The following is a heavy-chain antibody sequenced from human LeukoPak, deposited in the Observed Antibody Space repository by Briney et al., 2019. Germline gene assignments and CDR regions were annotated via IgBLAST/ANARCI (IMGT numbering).Heavy chain of an antibody. CDR1: GFTFSGSA. Sequence: PGGSLRLSCAASGFTFSGSAMHWVRQASGKGLEWVGRIRSKANDYATAYVESVKGRFTVSRDDSKNTAYLQMNSLKTEDTAVYYCTRRWEGTVRGFDPWGQGTLVTVSS. D-gene: IGHD1-26*01. CDR3: TRRWEGTVRGFDP. J-gene: IGHJ5*02. V-gene: IGHV3-73*01. CDR2: IRSKANDYAT.